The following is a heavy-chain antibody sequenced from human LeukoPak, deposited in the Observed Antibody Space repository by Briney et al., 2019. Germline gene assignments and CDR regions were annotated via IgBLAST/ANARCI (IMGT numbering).Heavy chain of an antibody. V-gene: IGHV4-38-2*01. D-gene: IGHD3-10*01. CDR3: ARAGWIITSGIDY. CDR2: VYHTGST. Sequence: SETLSLTCAVSGYSISRGYYWALIRQPPGKGLEWIGTVYHTGSTYSNPSLDSRVTISVDTSKNEFSLNLKSVTAADTAVYYCARAGWIITSGIDYWGQGALVTVSS. J-gene: IGHJ4*02. CDR1: GYSISRGYY.